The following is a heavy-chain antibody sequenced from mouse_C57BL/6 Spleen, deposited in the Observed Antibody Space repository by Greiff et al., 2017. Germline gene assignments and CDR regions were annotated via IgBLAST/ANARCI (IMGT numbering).Heavy chain of an antibody. J-gene: IGHJ1*03. Sequence: QVQLQQSGAELVKPGASVKISCKASGYAFSSYWMNWVKQRPGKGLEWIGQIYPGDGDTNYNGKFKGKATLTADKSSSTAYMQLSSLTSEDSAVYFCARSPGGLWYFDVWGTGTTVTVSS. CDR2: IYPGDGDT. CDR1: GYAFSSYW. CDR3: ARSPGGLWYFDV. V-gene: IGHV1-80*01.